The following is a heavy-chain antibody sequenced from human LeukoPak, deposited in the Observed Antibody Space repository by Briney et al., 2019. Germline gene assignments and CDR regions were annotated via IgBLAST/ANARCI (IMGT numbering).Heavy chain of an antibody. CDR2: ISSSSSTI. CDR3: ARVLQWLGYYFDY. V-gene: IGHV3-48*01. J-gene: IGHJ4*02. CDR1: GFTFSSCS. Sequence: GGPLRLSCAASGFTFSSCSMNWVRQAPGKGLEWVSYISSSSSTIYYADSVKGRFTISRDNAKNSLYLQMNSLRAEDTAVYYCARVLQWLGYYFDYWGQGTLVTVSS. D-gene: IGHD6-19*01.